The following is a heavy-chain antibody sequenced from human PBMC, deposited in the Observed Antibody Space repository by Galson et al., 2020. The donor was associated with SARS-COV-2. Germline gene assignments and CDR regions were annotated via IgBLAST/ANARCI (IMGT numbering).Heavy chain of an antibody. D-gene: IGHD3-22*01. CDR3: AREDYYYDSSGYLPNYYYYMDV. CDR1: GYTLTSYA. Sequence: ASVKVSCKASGYTLTSYAMHWVRQDPGQRLEWMGWINAGNGNTKYSQKFQGRVTITRDTSASTAYMELSSLRSEDTAVYYCAREDYYYDSSGYLPNYYYYMDVLGQGPTVTVSS. CDR2: INAGNGNT. J-gene: IGHJ6*03. V-gene: IGHV1-3*01.